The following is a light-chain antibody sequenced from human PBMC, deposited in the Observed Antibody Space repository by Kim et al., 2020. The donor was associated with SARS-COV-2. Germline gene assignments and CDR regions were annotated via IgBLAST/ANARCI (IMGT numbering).Light chain of an antibody. Sequence: QAGLTQPPSVSKGLRQTATLTCTGNSNNVGNQGAAWLQQHQGHPPKLLSYRNNNRPSGISERLSASRSGNTASLTITGLQPEDEADYYCSAWDSSLSALRVFGGGTKLTVL. CDR3: SAWDSSLSALRV. CDR1: SNNVGNQG. CDR2: RNN. V-gene: IGLV10-54*01. J-gene: IGLJ2*01.